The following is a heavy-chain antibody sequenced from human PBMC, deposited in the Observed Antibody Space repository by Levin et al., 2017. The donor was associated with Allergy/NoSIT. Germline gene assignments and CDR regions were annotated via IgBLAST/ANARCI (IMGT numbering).Heavy chain of an antibody. CDR1: GFTFDDYA. CDR3: AKDLYRSAYYLDS. Sequence: SLKISCAASGFTFDDYAMHWVRQAPGKGLEWVSGVSYSGTKGYVDSVKGRFTISRDNAKNSLYLQMNSLRPEDTALYYCAKDLYRSAYYLDSWGQGTLVTVSS. D-gene: IGHD2-2*02. CDR2: VSYSGTK. J-gene: IGHJ4*02. V-gene: IGHV3-9*01.